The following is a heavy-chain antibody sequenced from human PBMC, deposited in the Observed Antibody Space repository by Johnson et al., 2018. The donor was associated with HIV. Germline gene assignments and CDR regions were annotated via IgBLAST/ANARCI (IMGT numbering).Heavy chain of an antibody. D-gene: IGHD3-10*01. Sequence: QVQLVESGGGVVQPGRSLRLSCAASGFTFSSYAMHWVRQAPGKGLEWVAVISYDGSNKYYADSVKGRFTISRDNSKNTLYLQMNGLRVEDTAVYYCAREQATLWFRASGAAFNIWGQGTTVTVSS. CDR2: ISYDGSNK. CDR3: AREQATLWFRASGAAFNI. J-gene: IGHJ3*02. CDR1: GFTFSSYA. V-gene: IGHV3-30*04.